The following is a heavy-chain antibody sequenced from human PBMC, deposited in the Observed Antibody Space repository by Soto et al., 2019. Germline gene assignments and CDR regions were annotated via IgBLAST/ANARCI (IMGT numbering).Heavy chain of an antibody. Sequence: GGSLRLSCAASGFTFDDYAMHWVRQAPGKGLEWVSGISWNSGSIGYADSVKGRFTISRDNAKNSLYLQMNSLRAEDTALYYCAKDILGEGEYYFDYWGQGTLVTVSS. CDR1: GFTFDDYA. V-gene: IGHV3-9*01. J-gene: IGHJ4*02. CDR2: ISWNSGSI. D-gene: IGHD3-16*01. CDR3: AKDILGEGEYYFDY.